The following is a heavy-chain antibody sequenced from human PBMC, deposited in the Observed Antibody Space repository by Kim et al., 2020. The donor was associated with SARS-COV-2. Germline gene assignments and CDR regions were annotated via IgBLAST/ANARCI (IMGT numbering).Heavy chain of an antibody. J-gene: IGHJ6*02. CDR1: GYTFSSYA. D-gene: IGHD6-13*01. V-gene: IGHV7-4-1*02. Sequence: ASVKVSCKASGYTFSSYAMNWVRQAPGQGLEWMGWINTNTGNPTYAQGFTGRFVFSLDTSVSTAYLQISSLKAEDTAVYYCARDRVAVAGTWVYYYYGMDVWGQGTTVTVSS. CDR3: ARDRVAVAGTWVYYYYGMDV. CDR2: INTNTGNP.